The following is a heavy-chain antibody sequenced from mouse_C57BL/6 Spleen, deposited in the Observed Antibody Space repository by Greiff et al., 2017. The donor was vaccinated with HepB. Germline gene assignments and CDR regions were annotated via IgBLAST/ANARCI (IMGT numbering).Heavy chain of an antibody. J-gene: IGHJ2*01. CDR2: IDPSDSET. Sequence: VQLQQPGAELVRPGSSVKLSCKASGYTFTSYWMHWVKQRPIQGLEWIGNIDPSDSETHYNQKFKDKATLTVDKSSSTAYMQLSSLTSEDSAVYYCARRYDHTLYYFDYWGQGTTLTVSS. V-gene: IGHV1-52*01. CDR3: ARRYDHTLYYFDY. CDR1: GYTFTSYW. D-gene: IGHD2-3*01.